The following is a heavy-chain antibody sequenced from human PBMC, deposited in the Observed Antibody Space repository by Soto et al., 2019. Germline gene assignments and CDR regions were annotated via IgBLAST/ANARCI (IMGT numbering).Heavy chain of an antibody. V-gene: IGHV5-10-1*01. D-gene: IGHD3-10*01. CDR3: ARHRGFGSRSYIDH. CDR2: IDPSDSYL. Sequence: GESLKISCEGFGYSFATYWIGWVRQMPGKGLEWMGRIDPSDSYLNYSPSFQGHVTISAGKSTNTAYLHFSSLKASDTAVYYCARHRGFGSRSYIDHWGQGTLVTVSS. J-gene: IGHJ5*02. CDR1: GYSFATYW.